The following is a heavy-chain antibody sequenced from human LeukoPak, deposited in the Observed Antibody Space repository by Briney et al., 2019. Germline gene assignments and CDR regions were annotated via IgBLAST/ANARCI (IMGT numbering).Heavy chain of an antibody. Sequence: PSETLSLTCTVSGGSISSYYWSWIRQPPGKGLEWIGYIYYSGSTNYNPSLKSRVTISVDTSKNQFSLKLSSVTAADTAVYYCASDYGDWGTYFQHWGQGTLVTVSS. D-gene: IGHD4-17*01. CDR3: ASDYGDWGTYFQH. CDR2: IYYSGST. J-gene: IGHJ1*01. V-gene: IGHV4-59*01. CDR1: GGSISSYY.